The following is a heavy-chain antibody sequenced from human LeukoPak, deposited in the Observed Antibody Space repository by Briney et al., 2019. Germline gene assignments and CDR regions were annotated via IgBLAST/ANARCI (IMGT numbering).Heavy chain of an antibody. CDR2: IKQDGSEK. Sequence: GGSLRLSCAASGFTFSSYWMSWVRQAPGKGLEWVANIKQDGSEKYYVDSVKGRFTISRDNAKNSLYLQMNSLRAEDTAVYYCARGEETQYDSSGYYYGYYFDYWGQGTLVTVSS. CDR1: GFTFSSYW. D-gene: IGHD3-22*01. J-gene: IGHJ4*02. CDR3: ARGEETQYDSSGYYYGYYFDY. V-gene: IGHV3-7*01.